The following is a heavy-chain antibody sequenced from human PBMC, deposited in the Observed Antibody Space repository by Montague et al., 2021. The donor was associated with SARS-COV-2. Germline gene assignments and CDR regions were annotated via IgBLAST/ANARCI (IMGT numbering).Heavy chain of an antibody. CDR2: IYYSGST. Sequence: SETLSLTCTVSGGSISSSSSYWGWIRQPPGMGLEWIGSIYYSGSTYYSPSLKSRITISVDTSKNQFSLRLSSVTAADTAVYYCARDIRIPMLIVIQGYGMDVWGKGTTVTVSS. V-gene: IGHV4-39*07. CDR1: GGSISSSSSY. J-gene: IGHJ6*04. CDR3: ARDIRIPMLIVIQGYGMDV. D-gene: IGHD3-22*01.